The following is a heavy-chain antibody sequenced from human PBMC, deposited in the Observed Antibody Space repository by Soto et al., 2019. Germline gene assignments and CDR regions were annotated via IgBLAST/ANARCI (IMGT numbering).Heavy chain of an antibody. CDR2: ISYDGSNK. D-gene: IGHD3-3*02. J-gene: IGHJ6*02. V-gene: IGHV3-30*18. CDR3: VKVRRTEAFGMEV. CDR1: GFSFSSYG. Sequence: GGSLRLSCAASGFSFSSYGMHWVRQAPGKGLEWVAVISYDGSNKYYADSVKGRFTISRDSSKNKLYLQMNSLRAEDTAVFFFVKVRRTEAFGMEVGGQGTTVPVSS.